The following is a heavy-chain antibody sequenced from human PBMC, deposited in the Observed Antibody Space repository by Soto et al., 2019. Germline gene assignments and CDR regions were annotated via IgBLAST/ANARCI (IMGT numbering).Heavy chain of an antibody. Sequence: GASVKVSCKASGGTFSSYTISWVRQAPGQGLEWMGRIIPILGIANYAQKFQGRVTITADKSTSTAYMELSSLRSEDTAVYYCAIGSGDYYDSSGYLVYWGQGTLVTV. V-gene: IGHV1-69*02. CDR3: AIGSGDYYDSSGYLVY. CDR2: IIPILGIA. CDR1: GGTFSSYT. J-gene: IGHJ4*02. D-gene: IGHD3-22*01.